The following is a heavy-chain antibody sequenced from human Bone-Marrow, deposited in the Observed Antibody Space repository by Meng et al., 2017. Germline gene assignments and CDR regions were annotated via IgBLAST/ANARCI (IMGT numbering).Heavy chain of an antibody. V-gene: IGHV3-23*01. D-gene: IGHD3-16*01. J-gene: IGHJ4*02. CDR2: TSGSGGST. CDR3: AKGSYIDSYEVRH. CDR1: GFTFSNFA. Sequence: GESLKISCAASGFTFSNFAMSWVRQAPGKGLEWVSATSGSGGSTYYADSVKGRFTISRDNSKNMLFLQMSSLRADDTAVYFCAKGSYIDSYEVRHWGQGTLVTGAS.